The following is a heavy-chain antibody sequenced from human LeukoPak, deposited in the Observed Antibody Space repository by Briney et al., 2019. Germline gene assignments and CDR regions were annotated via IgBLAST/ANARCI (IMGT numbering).Heavy chain of an antibody. J-gene: IGHJ6*03. D-gene: IGHD1-1*01. Sequence: PGVSLRLSCAASGFTFSSYVMSWVRQAPGKGLEWVSAISGSGGSTYYADSVKGRFTISRDNSKNTLYLQMNSLRAEDTAVYYCARDGNRDGDMDVWGKGTTVTVSS. CDR1: GFTFSSYV. CDR3: ARDGNRDGDMDV. V-gene: IGHV3-23*01. CDR2: ISGSGGST.